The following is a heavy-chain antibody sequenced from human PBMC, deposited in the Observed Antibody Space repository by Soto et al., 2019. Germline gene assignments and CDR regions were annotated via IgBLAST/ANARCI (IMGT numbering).Heavy chain of an antibody. Sequence: ASVKVSCNASGYTFTNYGISWVRQAPGQGLEWVGWISLYNGNTKYAQKLQGRVTMTTDTSTNTAYMELRSLSSDDTALYYCVRVAMVRGVLTGYHDFDYWGQGTLVTVSS. D-gene: IGHD3-10*01. CDR2: ISLYNGNT. CDR3: VRVAMVRGVLTGYHDFDY. V-gene: IGHV1-18*01. CDR1: GYTFTNYG. J-gene: IGHJ4*02.